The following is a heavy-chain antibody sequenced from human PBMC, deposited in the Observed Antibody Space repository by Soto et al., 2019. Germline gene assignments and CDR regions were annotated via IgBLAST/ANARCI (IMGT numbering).Heavy chain of an antibody. CDR1: GYTFTSYG. CDR2: ISAYNGNT. Sequence: QVQLVQSGAEVKKPGASVKVSCKASGYTFTSYGISWVRQAPGQGLEWMGWISAYNGNTKYAQKLQGRVTMTTDTSTSTAYMERRSRRSDDTAVYYCARDHFDSYGPKGGLDYWGQGTLVTVSS. J-gene: IGHJ4*02. D-gene: IGHD5-18*01. CDR3: ARDHFDSYGPKGGLDY. V-gene: IGHV1-18*01.